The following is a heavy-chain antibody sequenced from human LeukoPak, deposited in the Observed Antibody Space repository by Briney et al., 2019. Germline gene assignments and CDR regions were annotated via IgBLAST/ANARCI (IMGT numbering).Heavy chain of an antibody. CDR3: ARDYDY. V-gene: IGHV4-34*01. Sequence: SETLSLTCAVYGGSFSYYYWSWIRQPPGKGLEWIGEINHSGITNYNPPLKSRVTISVDTSKNQFSLKLSSVTAADTAVYYCARDYDYWGQGTLVTVSS. CDR2: INHSGIT. J-gene: IGHJ4*02. CDR1: GGSFSYYY.